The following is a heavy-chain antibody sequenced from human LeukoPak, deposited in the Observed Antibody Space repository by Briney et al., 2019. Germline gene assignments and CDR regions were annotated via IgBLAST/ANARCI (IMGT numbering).Heavy chain of an antibody. CDR2: IIPIFGTA. J-gene: IGHJ4*02. CDR3: ARGDYDYVWGSHRYHDY. CDR1: GGTFSSYA. D-gene: IGHD3-16*02. V-gene: IGHV1-69*06. Sequence: SVKVSCKASGGTFSSYAISWVRQAPGQGLEWRGGIIPIFGTANYAQKFQGRVTITADKSTSTAYMELSSLRSEDTAVYYCARGDYDYVWGSHRYHDYWGQGTLVTVSS.